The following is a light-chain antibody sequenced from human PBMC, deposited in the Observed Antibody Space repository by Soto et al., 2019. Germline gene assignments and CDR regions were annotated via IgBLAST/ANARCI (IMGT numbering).Light chain of an antibody. CDR2: AAS. J-gene: IGKJ1*01. V-gene: IGKV3-20*01. Sequence: EIVLTQSPGTLSLSPGERATLSCRASQSVSSSYLAWYQQKPGQAPRLLIYAASSRATGIPDRSSGGGSGTDFTLTISRLEPEDFAVYYCQQCGSSPWTFGQGTKVDIK. CDR3: QQCGSSPWT. CDR1: QSVSSSY.